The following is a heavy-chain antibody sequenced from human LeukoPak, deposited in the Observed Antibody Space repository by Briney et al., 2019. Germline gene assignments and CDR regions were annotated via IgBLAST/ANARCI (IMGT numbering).Heavy chain of an antibody. D-gene: IGHD2-15*01. CDR1: GGSITSGDYY. V-gene: IGHV4-30-4*01. Sequence: SETLSLTCTVSGGSITSGDYYWSWIRQPPGKGLEWIGYIYYSESTYYNPSLKSRVTFSVDTSKNHFSLKLTSVTAADTAVYYCARMIAATNWFDPWGRGTLVTVSS. J-gene: IGHJ5*02. CDR3: ARMIAATNWFDP. CDR2: IYYSEST.